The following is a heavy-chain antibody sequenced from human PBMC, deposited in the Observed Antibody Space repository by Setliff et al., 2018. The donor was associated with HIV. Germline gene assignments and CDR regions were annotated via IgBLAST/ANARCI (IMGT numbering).Heavy chain of an antibody. Sequence: SETLSLTCAVYGESFSGYYWSRIRQSPGKGLEWIGEMNDSGNSNYNPSLKSRVTISLDTSKNQFYLILDSVTAADTALYYCARDVKKGLLPSYFDYWGQGSPVTVSS. CDR1: GESFSGYY. D-gene: IGHD3-10*02. CDR3: ARDVKKGLLPSYFDY. CDR2: MNDSGNS. V-gene: IGHV4-34*01. J-gene: IGHJ4*02.